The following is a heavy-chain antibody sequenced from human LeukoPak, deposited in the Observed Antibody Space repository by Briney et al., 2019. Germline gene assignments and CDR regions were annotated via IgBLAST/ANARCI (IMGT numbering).Heavy chain of an antibody. CDR2: TYYRSKWYI. V-gene: IGHV6-1*01. CDR1: GDSVSSNSAI. Sequence: SQTLPLTCAISGDSVSSNSAIWNWIRQSPSRGLEWLGRTYYRSKWYIDYGASVKSRITINADTSKNQFSLQLNSVTPEDTAVYYCARGYYASGFNPRGQGTLVTVSS. J-gene: IGHJ5*02. CDR3: ARGYYASGFNP. D-gene: IGHD3-10*01.